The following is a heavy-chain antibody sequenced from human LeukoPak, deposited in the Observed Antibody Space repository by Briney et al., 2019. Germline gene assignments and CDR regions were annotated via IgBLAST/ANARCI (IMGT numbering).Heavy chain of an antibody. D-gene: IGHD2-21*01. CDR1: GFTFDDYA. CDR2: ISWNSGSI. Sequence: GRSLRLSCAASGFTFDDYAMHWVRQAPGKGLEWVSGISWNSGSIGYADSVKGRFTISRDNAKNSLYLQMNSLRAEDMALYYCAKGPRRMWFDPNLDYWGQGTLVTVSS. V-gene: IGHV3-9*03. J-gene: IGHJ4*02. CDR3: AKGPRRMWFDPNLDY.